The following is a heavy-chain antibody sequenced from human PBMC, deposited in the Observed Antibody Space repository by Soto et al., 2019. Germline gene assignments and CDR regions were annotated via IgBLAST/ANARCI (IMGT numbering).Heavy chain of an antibody. Sequence: KQSQTLSLTCTVSGGSISSSSYYWGWIRQPPGKGLEWIGSIYYSGSTYYNPSLKSRVTISVDTSKNQFSLKLSSVTAADTAVYYCARDQSSGWFDYWGQGTLVTVSS. CDR3: ARDQSSGWFDY. CDR1: GGSISSSSYY. CDR2: IYYSGST. V-gene: IGHV4-39*07. J-gene: IGHJ4*02. D-gene: IGHD6-19*01.